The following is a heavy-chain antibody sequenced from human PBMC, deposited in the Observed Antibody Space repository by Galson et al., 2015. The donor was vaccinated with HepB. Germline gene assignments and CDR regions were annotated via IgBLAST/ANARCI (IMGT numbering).Heavy chain of an antibody. Sequence: SVKVSCKASGYTFTSYYMHWVRQAPGQGLEWMGIINPSGGSTSYAQKFQGRVTMTRDTSTSTVYMELSSLRSEDTAVYYCARGYGDYDYVYYGMDVWGQGTTVTVSS. V-gene: IGHV1-46*01. CDR1: GYTFTSYY. J-gene: IGHJ6*02. D-gene: IGHD4-17*01. CDR3: ARGYGDYDYVYYGMDV. CDR2: INPSGGST.